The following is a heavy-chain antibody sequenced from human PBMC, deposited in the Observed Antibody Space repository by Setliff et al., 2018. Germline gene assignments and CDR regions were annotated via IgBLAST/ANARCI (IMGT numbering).Heavy chain of an antibody. CDR2: ISYSGIT. D-gene: IGHD1-1*01. CDR3: ARTGTYRYFDY. Sequence: SETLSLTCNVSGASVSSHYWDWIRQPPGKGLEWIGFISYSGITTYSNASLASRLTISVDTAKNQFSLKLTSVTAADTAVYYCARTGTYRYFDYWGQGTRVTVSS. V-gene: IGHV4-59*08. CDR1: GASVSSHY. J-gene: IGHJ4*02.